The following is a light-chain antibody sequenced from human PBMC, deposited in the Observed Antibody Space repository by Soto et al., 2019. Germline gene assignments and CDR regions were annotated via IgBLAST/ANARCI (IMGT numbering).Light chain of an antibody. J-gene: IGKJ3*01. V-gene: IGKV3-15*01. CDR1: QSVSGN. Sequence: DIVMTQSPATLSVSPGERATLSCRASQSVSGNLAWYQQKPGQAPSLLISGASTRATGIPARFRGSGSGTEFTLTISILQSEDFAVYYCQQYNKWPFTFGPGTKVDIK. CDR3: QQYNKWPFT. CDR2: GAS.